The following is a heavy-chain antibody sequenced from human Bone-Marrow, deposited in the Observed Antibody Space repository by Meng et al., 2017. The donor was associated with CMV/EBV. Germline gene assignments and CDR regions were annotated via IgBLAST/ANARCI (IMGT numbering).Heavy chain of an antibody. Sequence: GESLKILCAASGFTFSSYSMNWVRQAPGKGLEWVSSISSSSSYIYYADSVKGRFTISRDNAKNSLYLQMNSLRAEDTAVYYCARDLGEPRSSGWYFSGTTAVGGGLDYWGQGTLVTVSS. CDR3: ARDLGEPRSSGWYFSGTTAVGGGLDY. CDR2: ISSSSSYI. CDR1: GFTFSSYS. D-gene: IGHD6-19*01. J-gene: IGHJ4*02. V-gene: IGHV3-21*01.